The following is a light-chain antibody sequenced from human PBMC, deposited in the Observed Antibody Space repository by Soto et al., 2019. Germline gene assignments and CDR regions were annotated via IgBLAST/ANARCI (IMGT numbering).Light chain of an antibody. J-gene: IGKJ3*01. V-gene: IGKV3-20*01. CDR3: QQYGSSPVT. CDR1: QRVRSSY. CDR2: GAS. Sequence: EIVLTQSPGTLSLSPGERATLSCRASQRVRSSYLAWYQQKPGQAPRLLTYGASSRTTGIPDKFSGSGYGTDFTLTISRLEPEDFAVYYCQQYGSSPVTFGPGTKVDIK.